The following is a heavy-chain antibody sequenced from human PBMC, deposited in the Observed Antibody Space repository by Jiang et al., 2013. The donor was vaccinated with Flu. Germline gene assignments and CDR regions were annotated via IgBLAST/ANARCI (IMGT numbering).Heavy chain of an antibody. D-gene: IGHD4-11*01. V-gene: IGHV4-59*01. CDR3: AGSRAVTRFEY. CDR1: GGSISGYY. J-gene: IGHJ4*02. CDR2: IHYSGST. Sequence: GPGLVKPSETLSLTCTVSGGSISGYYWTWMRQPPGRGLEWIGYIHYSGSTNNNPSLKSRVTMSVDTSSNQFSLKLSSLTAADTALYYCAGSRAVTRFEYWGQGTLVTVSS.